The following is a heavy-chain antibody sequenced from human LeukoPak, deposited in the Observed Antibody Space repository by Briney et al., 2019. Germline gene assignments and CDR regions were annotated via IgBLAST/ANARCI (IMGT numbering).Heavy chain of an antibody. CDR3: AREDRASSSWIFDY. CDR2: ISYDGSNK. J-gene: IGHJ4*02. Sequence: PGGSLRLPCAASGFTFSSYAMHWVRQAPGKGLEWVAVISYDGSNKYYADSVKGRFTISRDNSKNTLYLQMNSLRAEDTAVYYCAREDRASSSWIFDYWGQGTLVTVSS. CDR1: GFTFSSYA. D-gene: IGHD6-13*01. V-gene: IGHV3-30-3*01.